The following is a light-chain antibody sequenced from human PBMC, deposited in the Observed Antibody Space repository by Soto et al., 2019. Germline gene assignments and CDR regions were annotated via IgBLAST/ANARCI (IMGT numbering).Light chain of an antibody. Sequence: EMVVTQSPATLSVSPGARATLSCRASQSVSSILAWYQQKPGQAPRLLIFGESTRATGIPARFSGSGSGTEFTLTISSLQSEDFAVYYCQQYNNWPPWTFGQGTKVEIK. CDR2: GES. CDR3: QQYNNWPPWT. V-gene: IGKV3-15*01. CDR1: QSVSSI. J-gene: IGKJ1*01.